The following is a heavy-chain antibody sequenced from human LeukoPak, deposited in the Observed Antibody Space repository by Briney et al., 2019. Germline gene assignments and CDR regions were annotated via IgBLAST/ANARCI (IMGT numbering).Heavy chain of an antibody. V-gene: IGHV3-30*12. J-gene: IGHJ5*02. D-gene: IGHD2-15*01. Sequence: PGGSLRLSCAASGFTFSSYGMHWVRQAPGKGLEWVAVISYDGSNKYYADSVKGRFTISRDNSKNTLYLQMNSLRAEDTAIYYCAKEVGPDWFDPWGQGTLVTVSS. CDR1: GFTFSSYG. CDR3: AKEVGPDWFDP. CDR2: ISYDGSNK.